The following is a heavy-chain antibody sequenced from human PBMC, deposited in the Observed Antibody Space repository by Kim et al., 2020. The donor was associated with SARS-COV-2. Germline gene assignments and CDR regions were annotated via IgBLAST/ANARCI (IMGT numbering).Heavy chain of an antibody. CDR3: ARLRSSYGSSDAFDI. D-gene: IGHD5-18*01. Sequence: GESLKISCKGSGYRFTIYWIGWVRQMPGKDLEWMGIMYPADSDTRYSPSFQGQVTISADKSISTAYLQWSSLKASDTAMYYCARLRSSYGSSDAFDIWGQGTMVTVSS. CDR2: MYPADSDT. CDR1: GYRFTIYW. J-gene: IGHJ3*02. V-gene: IGHV5-51*01.